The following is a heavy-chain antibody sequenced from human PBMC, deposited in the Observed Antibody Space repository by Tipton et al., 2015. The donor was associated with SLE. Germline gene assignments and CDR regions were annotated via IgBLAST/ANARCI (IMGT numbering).Heavy chain of an antibody. CDR2: MYYTGST. D-gene: IGHD1-7*01. J-gene: IGHJ5*02. CDR1: GFIFSDYSM. V-gene: IGHV4-4*01. CDR3: AKIPRYNWNYIAH. Sequence: SLRLSCAASGFIFSDYSMNWVRQDPGKGLEWVEHMYYTGSTAYNPSLQGRVTMSLDKSKNQLFLKMGSVTAADTAVYFCAKIPRYNWNYIAHWGQGVLVTVSS.